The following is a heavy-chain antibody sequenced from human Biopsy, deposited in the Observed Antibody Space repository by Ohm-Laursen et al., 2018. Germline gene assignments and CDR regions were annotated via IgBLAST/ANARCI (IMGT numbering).Heavy chain of an antibody. D-gene: IGHD3-3*01. Sequence: SDTLSLTCTVSGGSISSDYWSWIRQSPGKGLEWIGYISNRGSTNYNPSLRGRVTISVDTSKNQFSLKLSSVTAADTAVFFRARLYRLDDYWNDDPPDAFDVWGQGTMVTVSS. CDR2: ISNRGST. V-gene: IGHV4-59*07. J-gene: IGHJ3*01. CDR1: GGSISSDY. CDR3: ARLYRLDDYWNDDPPDAFDV.